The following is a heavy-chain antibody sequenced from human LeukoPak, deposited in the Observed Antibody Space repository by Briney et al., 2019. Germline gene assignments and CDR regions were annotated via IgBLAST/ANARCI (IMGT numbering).Heavy chain of an antibody. V-gene: IGHV4-34*01. CDR2: INHSGST. CDR3: ARSRRDIVVVVAAARGGYFDY. CDR1: GGSFSGYY. Sequence: SETLSLTCAVYGGSFSGYYWSWIRQPPGKGLEWIGEINHSGSTNYNPSLKSRITISVDTSKNQFSLKLSSVTAADTAVYYCARSRRDIVVVVAAARGGYFDYWGQGTLVTVSS. J-gene: IGHJ4*02. D-gene: IGHD2-15*01.